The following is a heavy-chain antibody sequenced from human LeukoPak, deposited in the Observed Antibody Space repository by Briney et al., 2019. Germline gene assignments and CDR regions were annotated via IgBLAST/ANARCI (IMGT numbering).Heavy chain of an antibody. CDR3: ARDNVDTATLYYFDY. Sequence: SETLSLTCTVSGGSISSSTYYWDWIRQPPGKGLEWIGEINHSGSTNYNPSLKSRVTISVDTSKHQFSLKLSSVTAADTAVYYCARDNVDTATLYYFDYWGQGTLVTVSS. D-gene: IGHD5-18*01. V-gene: IGHV4-39*07. J-gene: IGHJ4*02. CDR2: INHSGST. CDR1: GGSISSSTYY.